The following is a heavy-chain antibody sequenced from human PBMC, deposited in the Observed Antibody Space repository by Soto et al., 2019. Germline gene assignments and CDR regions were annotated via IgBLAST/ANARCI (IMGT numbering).Heavy chain of an antibody. CDR1: GFTFSSYA. D-gene: IGHD3-22*01. CDR2: ISGSGGST. V-gene: IGHV3-23*01. Sequence: EVQLLESGGGLVQPGGSLRLSCAASGFTFSSYAMSWVRQAPGKGLEWVSAISGSGGSTYYADSVKGRFTISRDNSKNTLYLQMNSLRAEDTAVYYCAKDVALTGYYDSSGYYEDYWGQGTLVTVSS. J-gene: IGHJ4*02. CDR3: AKDVALTGYYDSSGYYEDY.